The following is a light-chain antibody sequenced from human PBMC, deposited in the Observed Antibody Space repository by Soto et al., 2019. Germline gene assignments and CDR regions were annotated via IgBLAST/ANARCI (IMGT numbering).Light chain of an antibody. Sequence: DIQMTQSPSSLSASVGDRVTITCRASQSIRSYLNWYQQKPGKAPKPLIFAASSLQSGVPSRFSGSGSETDFTLTISSLQPEDFATYSCQQSYSTTWTFGQGTKVDIK. CDR1: QSIRSY. CDR3: QQSYSTTWT. V-gene: IGKV1-39*01. J-gene: IGKJ1*01. CDR2: AAS.